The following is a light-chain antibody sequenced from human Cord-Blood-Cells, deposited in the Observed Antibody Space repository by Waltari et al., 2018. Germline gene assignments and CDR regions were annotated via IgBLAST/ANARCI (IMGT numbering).Light chain of an antibody. J-gene: IGLJ3*02. CDR3: CSYAGSYTFEV. Sequence: QFALTQPRSVSGSPGQSVPISSTGTSSAVGGYTFVSWYQQHPGKAPKLMIYDVSNRPAGVPERFSGSKSGNTASLTISGLQAEDEADYYCCSYAGSYTFEVFGGGTKLTVL. V-gene: IGLV2-11*01. CDR2: DVS. CDR1: SSAVGGYTF.